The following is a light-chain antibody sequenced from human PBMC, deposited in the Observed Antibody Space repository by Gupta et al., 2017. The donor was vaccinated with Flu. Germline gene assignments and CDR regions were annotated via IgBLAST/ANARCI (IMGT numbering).Light chain of an antibody. Sequence: SYVLTQAPSVSVATGQTAKITCGGENIESKSVHWYQQRPGQAPVLVVYKDTDRPSGIPERFSGFNSGNTATLTISRVEAGDEADYYCQVWDASSDYWVFGGGTKLTV. V-gene: IGLV3-21*02. J-gene: IGLJ3*02. CDR1: NIESKS. CDR3: QVWDASSDYWV. CDR2: KDT.